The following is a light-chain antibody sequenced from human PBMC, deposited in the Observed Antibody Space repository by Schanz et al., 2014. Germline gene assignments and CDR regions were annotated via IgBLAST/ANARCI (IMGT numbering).Light chain of an antibody. CDR1: SSNIGSNP. CDR3: SCSYAGTKIV. V-gene: IGLV1-44*01. CDR2: TNN. Sequence: QSVLTQPPSASATPGLRVTISCSGSSSNIGSNPVNWYQQLPGAAPKLLIYTNNQRPSGVPDRFSGSKSGTSASLTVSGLQADDEADYYCSCSYAGTKIVFGTGTKLTVL. J-gene: IGLJ1*01.